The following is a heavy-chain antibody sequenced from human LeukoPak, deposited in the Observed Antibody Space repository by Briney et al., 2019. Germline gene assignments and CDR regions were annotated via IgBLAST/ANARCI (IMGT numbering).Heavy chain of an antibody. D-gene: IGHD3-10*01. CDR2: IYTSGST. V-gene: IGHV4-61*02. J-gene: IGHJ6*03. CDR3: ARDYYDSAYYYYMDV. CDR1: GGSISSGSYY. Sequence: PSETLSLTCTVSGGSISSGSYYWRWIRQPAGKGLEWIGRIYTSGSTNYNPSLKSRVTISVDTSKNQFSLKLSSVTAADTAVYYCARDYYDSAYYYYMDVWGKGTTVTISS.